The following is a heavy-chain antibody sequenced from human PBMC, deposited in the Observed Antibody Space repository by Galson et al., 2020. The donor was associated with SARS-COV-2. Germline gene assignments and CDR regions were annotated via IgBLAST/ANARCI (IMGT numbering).Heavy chain of an antibody. CDR1: GFTFSSYW. V-gene: IGHV3-7*01. D-gene: IGHD3-22*01. CDR2: IKQDGSEK. J-gene: IGHJ3*02. CDR3: ARGDWYYDSSSDAFDI. Sequence: GESLKISCAASGFTFSSYWMSWVRQAPGKGLEWVANIKQDGSEKYYVDSVKGRFTISRDNAKNSLYLQMNSLRAEDTAVYYCARGDWYYDSSSDAFDIWGQGTMVTVSS.